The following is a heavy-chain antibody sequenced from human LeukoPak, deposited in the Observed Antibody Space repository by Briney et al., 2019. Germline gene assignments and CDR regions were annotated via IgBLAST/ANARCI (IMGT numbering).Heavy chain of an antibody. V-gene: IGHV3-23*01. CDR2: ISANTGCT. CDR3: AKEDSSGWPYYFDY. CDR1: GFTFSNYA. D-gene: IGHD6-19*01. J-gene: IGHJ4*02. Sequence: GGSLRLSCTASGFTFSNYAMTWVRQAPGKGLEWVSAISANTGCTYYADSVKGRFAVSRDNSKNTLYLQVSSLRVADTAVYYCAKEDSSGWPYYFDYWGQGALVTVSS.